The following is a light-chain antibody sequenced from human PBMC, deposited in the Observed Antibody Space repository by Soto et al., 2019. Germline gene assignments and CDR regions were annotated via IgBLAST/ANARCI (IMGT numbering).Light chain of an antibody. CDR2: GAS. CDR1: QSVSNSY. V-gene: IGKV3-20*01. Sequence: EIVLTQSPGTLSLSPGERATLSCRASQSVSNSYLAWYQQKPGQAPRLLIYGASIRATGIPDRFSGSGSGTDFTLTISRLEPEDFAVYYCQQYGRSPSTFGGGTEVEIK. CDR3: QQYGRSPST. J-gene: IGKJ4*01.